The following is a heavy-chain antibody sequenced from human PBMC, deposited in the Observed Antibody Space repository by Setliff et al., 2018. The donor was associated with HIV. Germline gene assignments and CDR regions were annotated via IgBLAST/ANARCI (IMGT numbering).Heavy chain of an antibody. Sequence: ASVKVSCKTSGYSFSDYYLHWVRQAPGQGLEWMGWINPNSGGTKYAQKFQGRVTMTRDTSIGTVYMDLTRLRSDDTAVYYCARSEGRCGSVGCYVYHYYYMDVWGKGTTVTVSS. CDR1: GYSFSDYY. CDR2: INPNSGGT. D-gene: IGHD2-2*01. J-gene: IGHJ6*03. V-gene: IGHV1-2*02. CDR3: ARSEGRCGSVGCYVYHYYYMDV.